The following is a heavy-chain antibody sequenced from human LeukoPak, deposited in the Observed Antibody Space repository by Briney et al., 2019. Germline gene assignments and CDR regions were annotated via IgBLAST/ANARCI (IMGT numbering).Heavy chain of an antibody. Sequence: SETLSLTCAVYGGSFSGYYWSWIRQPPGKGLEWIGEINHSGSTNYNPSLKSRVTISVDTSKNQFSLKLSSVTAADTAVYYCARWAVGAEHTYYYYYMDVWGKGTTVTISS. CDR1: GGSFSGYY. CDR3: ARWAVGAEHTYYYYYMDV. V-gene: IGHV4-34*01. J-gene: IGHJ6*03. D-gene: IGHD1-26*01. CDR2: INHSGST.